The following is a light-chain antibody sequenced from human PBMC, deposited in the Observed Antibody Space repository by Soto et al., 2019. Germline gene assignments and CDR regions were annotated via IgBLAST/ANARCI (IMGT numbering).Light chain of an antibody. CDR3: QQPISFPIT. V-gene: IGKV1-12*01. Sequence: DIQMTQSPSSLSASVGDRVTITCRASHYISNYLNWYQQKPGKAPKLLIYAASSLQSGVPSRFSGSGSGTDFTLTIHSLQPEDFATYYCQQPISFPITFGQGTRLENK. CDR2: AAS. CDR1: HYISNY. J-gene: IGKJ5*01.